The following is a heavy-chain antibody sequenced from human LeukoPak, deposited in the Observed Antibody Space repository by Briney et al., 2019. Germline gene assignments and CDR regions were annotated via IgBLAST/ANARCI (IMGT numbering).Heavy chain of an antibody. D-gene: IGHD6-13*01. CDR3: ARGYSSWNP. CDR1: GGSFSGNY. Sequence: PSETLPLTCAVYGGSFSGNYWSWIRQPPGKGLEWIAEINDSRSTNYNPSLKSRVTISVDTSKNQLSLKLSSVTAADTAVYYCARGYSSWNPWGQGTLVTVSS. J-gene: IGHJ1*01. V-gene: IGHV4-34*01. CDR2: INDSRST.